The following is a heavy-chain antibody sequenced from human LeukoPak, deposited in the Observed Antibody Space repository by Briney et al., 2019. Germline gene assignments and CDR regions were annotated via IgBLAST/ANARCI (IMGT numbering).Heavy chain of an antibody. CDR2: IDWDDDK. Sequence: SGPALVNPTQTLTLTCTFSGFSLSTSGMCVSWIRQPPGKALEWLARIDWDDDKYYSTSLKTRLTISKDTSKNQVVLTMTNMDPVDTATYYCARIRRYYDSSGFDYWGQGTLVTVSS. V-gene: IGHV2-70*11. CDR3: ARIRRYYDSSGFDY. CDR1: GFSLSTSGMC. D-gene: IGHD3-22*01. J-gene: IGHJ4*02.